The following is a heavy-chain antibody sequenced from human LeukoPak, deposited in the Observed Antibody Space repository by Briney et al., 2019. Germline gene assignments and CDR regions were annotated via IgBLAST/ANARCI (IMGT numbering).Heavy chain of an antibody. CDR3: ARGSGSYSY. Sequence: SETLSLTCTVSGGSISSGSYYWSWIRQPAGKGLEWIGRIYTSGSTNYNPSLKSRVTISVDTSKNQFSLKLSSVTAADTAVYYCARGSGSYSYWGQGSLVTVSS. D-gene: IGHD1-26*01. V-gene: IGHV4-61*02. J-gene: IGHJ4*02. CDR1: GGSISSGSYY. CDR2: IYTSGST.